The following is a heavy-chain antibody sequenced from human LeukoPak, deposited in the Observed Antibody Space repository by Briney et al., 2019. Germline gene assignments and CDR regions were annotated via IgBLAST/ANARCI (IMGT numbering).Heavy chain of an antibody. CDR2: IYHSGST. Sequence: SETLSLTCAVSGGSISSSNWWSWVRQPPGKGLEWIGEIYHSGSTNYNPSLKSLVTISVDKSKNQFSLKLSSVTAADTAVYYCARQDGFDAFDIWGQGTMVTVSS. CDR3: ARQDGFDAFDI. V-gene: IGHV4-4*02. D-gene: IGHD3-10*01. J-gene: IGHJ3*02. CDR1: GGSISSSNW.